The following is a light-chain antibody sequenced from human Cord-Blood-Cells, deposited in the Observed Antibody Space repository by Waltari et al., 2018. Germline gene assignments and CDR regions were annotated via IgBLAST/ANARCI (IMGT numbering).Light chain of an antibody. Sequence: QSVLTQPPSASGTPGQRVTISCSGSSSNIGSNYVYWYQQLPGTAPKLLIYRNNQWPSGVPDRVSGSKSGTSASLAISGLRSEDEADYYCAAWDDSLSAWVFGGGTKLTVL. CDR2: RNN. CDR1: SSNIGSNY. V-gene: IGLV1-47*01. CDR3: AAWDDSLSAWV. J-gene: IGLJ3*02.